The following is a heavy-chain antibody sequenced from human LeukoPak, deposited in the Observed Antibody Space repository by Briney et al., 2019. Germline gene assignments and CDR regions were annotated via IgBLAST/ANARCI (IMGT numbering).Heavy chain of an antibody. Sequence: ASVKVSCKASGYTFTSYGISWVRQAPGQGLEWMGWISAYNGNTNYAQKLQGRVTMTTDTSTSTAYMELRSLRSDDTAVYYCARGAPLNDAGYAFDIWGQGTMVTVSS. CDR1: GYTFTSYG. V-gene: IGHV1-18*01. D-gene: IGHD1-1*01. CDR3: ARGAPLNDAGYAFDI. CDR2: ISAYNGNT. J-gene: IGHJ3*02.